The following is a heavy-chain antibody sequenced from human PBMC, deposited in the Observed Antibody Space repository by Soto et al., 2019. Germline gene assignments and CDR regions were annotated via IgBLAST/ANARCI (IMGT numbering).Heavy chain of an antibody. Sequence: ASGKGSCKASGDGFSNYGFSWVRQAPGQGREWMGWIIAYDGQSNYTKKFQGRVTMTTDTSSSTAYMELRSLRSDDTAVYYCAREVRVDTAHTPTKYYYYYYGMDVWGQGTTVTVSS. CDR2: IIAYDGQS. V-gene: IGHV1-18*01. CDR3: AREVRVDTAHTPTKYYYYYYGMDV. CDR1: GDGFSNYG. D-gene: IGHD5-18*01. J-gene: IGHJ6*02.